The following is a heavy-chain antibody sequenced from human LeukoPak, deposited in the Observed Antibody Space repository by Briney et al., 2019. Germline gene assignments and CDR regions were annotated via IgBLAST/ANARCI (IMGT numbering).Heavy chain of an antibody. CDR1: GFTFRIYI. D-gene: IGHD3-16*02. V-gene: IGHV3-48*01. Sequence: GGSLRLSCTASGFTFRIYIMTWVRQAPGKGREWVSYISSSSSTIYYADSVKGRFTISRDNAKNALYLQMNSLRAEDTAVYYCARDRGGDYDYVWGRYPVGAFREESKHTIDYWGQGTLVTVSS. CDR2: ISSSSSTI. J-gene: IGHJ4*02. CDR3: ARDRGGDYDYVWGRYPVGAFREESKHTIDY.